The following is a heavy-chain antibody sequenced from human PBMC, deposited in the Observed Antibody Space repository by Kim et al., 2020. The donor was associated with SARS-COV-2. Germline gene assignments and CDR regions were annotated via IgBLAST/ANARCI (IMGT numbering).Heavy chain of an antibody. CDR3: AKGGRSWYPN. J-gene: IGHJ4*02. CDR2: GST. Sequence: GSTYYADSLKGRFTISRDNSKNTLYLQMNSLRAEDTAVYYCAKGGRSWYPNWGQGSLVTVSS. D-gene: IGHD6-13*01. V-gene: IGHV3-23*01.